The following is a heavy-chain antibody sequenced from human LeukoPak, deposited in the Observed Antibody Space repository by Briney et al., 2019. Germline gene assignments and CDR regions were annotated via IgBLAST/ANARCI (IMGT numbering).Heavy chain of an antibody. Sequence: PGGSLRLSCAASGFTFSSYWMHWVRQVPGKGLVWVSHITSDGSGTSFADSVKGRFTISRDNAKNTLYLQMNSLRAEDTAVYYCARDLLGGGDDYWGQGTLVTVSS. V-gene: IGHV3-74*01. D-gene: IGHD2-21*02. CDR2: ITSDGSGT. J-gene: IGHJ4*02. CDR3: ARDLLGGGDDY. CDR1: GFTFSSYW.